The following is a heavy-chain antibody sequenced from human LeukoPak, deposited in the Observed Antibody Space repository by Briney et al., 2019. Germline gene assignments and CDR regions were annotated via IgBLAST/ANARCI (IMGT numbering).Heavy chain of an antibody. CDR1: GFTFSSYA. CDR3: ARDRSGSYYVTQSFDY. J-gene: IGHJ4*02. D-gene: IGHD1-26*01. Sequence: PGGSLRLSCAASGFTFSSYAMHWVRQAPGKGLEWVAVISYDGSNKYYADSVKGRFTISRDNSKNTLYLQMNSLRAEDTAVYYCARDRSGSYYVTQSFDYWGQGTLVTVSP. V-gene: IGHV3-30*04. CDR2: ISYDGSNK.